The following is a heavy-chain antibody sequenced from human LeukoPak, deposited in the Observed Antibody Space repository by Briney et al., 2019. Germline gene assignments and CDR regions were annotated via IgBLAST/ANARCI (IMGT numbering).Heavy chain of an antibody. CDR2: INHSGST. CDR1: GGSFSGYY. J-gene: IGHJ4*02. V-gene: IGHV4-34*01. CDR3: ARGWRNDYVWGSYRPLFDY. D-gene: IGHD3-16*02. Sequence: SETMSLTSALYGGSFSGYYWSWIRQPPGKGLEWSGEINHSGSTNYNPSLKSRVIISVEKSKNQFSLKLSSVAAADTAVYYCARGWRNDYVWGSYRPLFDYWGQGTLVTVSS.